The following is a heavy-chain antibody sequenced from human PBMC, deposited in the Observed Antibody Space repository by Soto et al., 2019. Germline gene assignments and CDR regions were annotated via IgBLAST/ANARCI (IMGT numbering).Heavy chain of an antibody. CDR1: GFTFSMYS. Sequence: GGSLRLSCEVPGFTFSMYSMSWVRQSPGKGLEWVAKIPQDGVDGHYADSVKGRFTISRDNGKNSLYLQLNNLRAEDTAVYYCARDHLILPAHDFFYGSDVWGRGATVTVSS. CDR2: IPQDGVDG. J-gene: IGHJ6*02. CDR3: ARDHLILPAHDFFYGSDV. D-gene: IGHD2-21*02. V-gene: IGHV3-7*03.